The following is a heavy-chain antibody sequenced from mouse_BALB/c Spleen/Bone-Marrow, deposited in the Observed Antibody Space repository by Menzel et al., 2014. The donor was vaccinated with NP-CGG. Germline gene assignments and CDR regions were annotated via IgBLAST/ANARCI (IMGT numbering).Heavy chain of an antibody. Sequence: EVMLVESGGGLVQPGGSLILSCTTSGFTFTDYYTSWVRQPPGKALEWLAFIRNKAYGYTTEYSASVRGRFTISRDNSQSILYLQMNTLRAEDSATYYCARFPMDYWGQGTSVTVSS. CDR1: GFTFTDYY. CDR3: ARFPMDY. CDR2: IRNKAYGYTT. J-gene: IGHJ4*01. V-gene: IGHV7-3*02.